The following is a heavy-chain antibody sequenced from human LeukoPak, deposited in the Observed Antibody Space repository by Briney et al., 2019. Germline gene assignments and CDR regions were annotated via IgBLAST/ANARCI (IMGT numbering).Heavy chain of an antibody. V-gene: IGHV1-46*01. CDR2: INPSGGST. J-gene: IGHJ4*02. CDR3: AREPGIAGRYYFDY. CDR1: GYTFTSYY. Sequence: GAPGKVSCKASGYTFTSYYMHWVRQAPGQGLKGMGIINPSGGSTSYAEKFQGRVTMTRDMSTSTVHMELSSLRSEDTAVYYCAREPGIAGRYYFDYWGQGTLVTVSS. D-gene: IGHD6-13*01.